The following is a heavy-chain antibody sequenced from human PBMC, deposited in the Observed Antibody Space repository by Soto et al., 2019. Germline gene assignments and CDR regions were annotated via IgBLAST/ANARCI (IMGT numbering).Heavy chain of an antibody. CDR2: IYYSGST. J-gene: IGHJ5*02. Sequence: SETLSLTCTVSGGSISSSSYYWGWIRQPPGKGLEWIGSIYYSGSTYYNPSLKSRVTISVDTSKNQFSLKLSSVTAADTAVYYCARRGRDTAMYSWFDPWGQGTLVTVSS. CDR1: GGSISSSSYY. CDR3: ARRGRDTAMYSWFDP. D-gene: IGHD5-18*01. V-gene: IGHV4-39*01.